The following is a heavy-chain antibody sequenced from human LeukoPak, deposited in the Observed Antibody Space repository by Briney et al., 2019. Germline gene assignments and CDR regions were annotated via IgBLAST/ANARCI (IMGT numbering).Heavy chain of an antibody. V-gene: IGHV4-30-4*08. CDR1: GGSISSGDYY. D-gene: IGHD2-21*01. J-gene: IGHJ6*03. CDR2: IYYSGST. CDR3: ARDLIDHYYYYYYYMDV. Sequence: SQTLSLTCTVSGGSISSGDYYWSWIRQPPGKGREWIGYIYYSGSTYYNPSLKSRVTISVDTSKNQFSLKLSSVTAADTAVYYCARDLIDHYYYYYYYMDVWGKGTTVTVSS.